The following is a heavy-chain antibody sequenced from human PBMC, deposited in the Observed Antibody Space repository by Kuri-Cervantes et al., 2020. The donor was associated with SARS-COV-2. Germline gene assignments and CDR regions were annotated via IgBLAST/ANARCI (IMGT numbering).Heavy chain of an antibody. CDR3: ARVKQWLERTAFDI. Sequence: GESLKISCAASGSTFSSYWMHWARQAPGKGLVWVSRINSDGSSTSYADSVKGRFTISRGNAKNTLYLQMNSLRAEDTAVYYCARVKQWLERTAFDIWGQGTMVTVSS. CDR1: GSTFSSYW. D-gene: IGHD6-19*01. CDR2: INSDGSST. J-gene: IGHJ3*02. V-gene: IGHV3-74*01.